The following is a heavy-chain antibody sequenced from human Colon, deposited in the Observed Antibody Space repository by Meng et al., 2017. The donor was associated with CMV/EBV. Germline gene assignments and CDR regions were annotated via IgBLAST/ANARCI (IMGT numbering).Heavy chain of an antibody. J-gene: IGHJ4*02. CDR2: IIWNSGST. CDR3: TRDQYGSRYYDFWSGYPNSDY. V-gene: IGHV3-20*04. Sequence: GESLKISCEASGFTFDDYGMSWVRQAPGKGLEWVSGIIWNSGSTGYADSVKGRFTISRDNAKNSLYLQMNSLRAEDTALYYCTRDQYGSRYYDFWSGYPNSDYWGQGTLVTVSS. D-gene: IGHD3-3*01. CDR1: GFTFDDYG.